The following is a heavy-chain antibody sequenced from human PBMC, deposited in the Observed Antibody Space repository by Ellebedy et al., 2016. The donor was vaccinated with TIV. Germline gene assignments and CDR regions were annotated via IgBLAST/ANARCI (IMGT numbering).Heavy chain of an antibody. CDR3: ARDGYAYATDV. V-gene: IGHV3-33*08. D-gene: IGHD5-18*01. CDR1: GFTFSNAW. Sequence: GGSLRLSCAASGFTFSNAWMNWVRQAPGKGLEWVALIWFDGSKQYYGDSVKGRFTISRDNSKNTVYLQMISLRAEDTALYYCARDGYAYATDVWGQGTTVTVSS. CDR2: IWFDGSKQ. J-gene: IGHJ6*02.